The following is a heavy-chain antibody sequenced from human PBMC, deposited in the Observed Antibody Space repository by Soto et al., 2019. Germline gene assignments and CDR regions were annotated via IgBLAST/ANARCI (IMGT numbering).Heavy chain of an antibody. CDR1: GFTFSSTW. J-gene: IGHJ4*02. D-gene: IGHD2-2*01. Sequence: GGLLRLSCAASGFTFSSTWMNWVRQSPGKGLEWVGRIKSKTDGGTTDYAAPVKGRFTISRDDSQNTLYLQMNSLKTEDTAVYYCTTEALHCSSTSCPGYFDYWGQGT. V-gene: IGHV3-15*01. CDR2: IKSKTDGGTT. CDR3: TTEALHCSSTSCPGYFDY.